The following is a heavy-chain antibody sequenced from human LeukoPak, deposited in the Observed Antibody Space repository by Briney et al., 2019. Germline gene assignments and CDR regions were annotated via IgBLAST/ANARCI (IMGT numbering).Heavy chain of an antibody. CDR1: GGSFSGYY. J-gene: IGHJ6*03. V-gene: IGHV4-34*01. CDR3: ARDSYDILTGYYYYMDV. D-gene: IGHD3-9*01. Sequence: SETLSLTCAVYGGSFSGYYWSWIRQPPGKGLEWIGEINHSGSTNYNPSLKSRVTISVDTSKNQFSLKLSSVTAADTAVYYCARDSYDILTGYYYYMDVWGKGTTVTVSS. CDR2: INHSGST.